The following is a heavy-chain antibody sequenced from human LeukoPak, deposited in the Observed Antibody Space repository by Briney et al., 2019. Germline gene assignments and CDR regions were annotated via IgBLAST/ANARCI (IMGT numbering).Heavy chain of an antibody. Sequence: ASVKVSCKASGYTFTGHDMHWVRQAPGQGLEWMGWINPNSGNTGYAQKCQGRVTMTRNTSISTAYMELSSLRSEDTAVYYCPRSPPSRVTYYYHSYYMDVWGKGTTVTVSS. J-gene: IGHJ6*03. CDR3: PRSPPSRVTYYYHSYYMDV. CDR2: INPNSGNT. V-gene: IGHV1-8*02. D-gene: IGHD2-21*02. CDR1: GYTFTGHD.